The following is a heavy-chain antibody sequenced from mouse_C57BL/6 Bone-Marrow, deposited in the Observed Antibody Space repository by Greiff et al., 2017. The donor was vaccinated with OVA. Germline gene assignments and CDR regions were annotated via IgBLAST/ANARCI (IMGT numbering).Heavy chain of an antibody. CDR3: ARDAGSYDDGWYFDV. CDR1: GFTFSDFY. J-gene: IGHJ1*03. D-gene: IGHD2-12*01. CDR2: SRNKANDYTT. V-gene: IGHV7-1*01. Sequence: EVQRVESGGGLVQSGRSLRLSCATSGFTFSDFYMEWVRQAPGKGLEWIAASRNKANDYTTEYSASVKGRFIVSRDTSQSILYLQMNALRAEDTAIYYCARDAGSYDDGWYFDVWGTGTTVTVSS.